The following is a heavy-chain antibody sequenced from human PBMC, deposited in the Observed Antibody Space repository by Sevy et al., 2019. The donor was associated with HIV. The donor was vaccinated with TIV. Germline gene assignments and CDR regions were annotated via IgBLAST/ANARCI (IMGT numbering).Heavy chain of an antibody. J-gene: IGHJ3*02. CDR2: IYYSGST. CDR1: GGSISSYY. D-gene: IGHD2-15*01. Sequence: SDTLSLTCTVSGGSISSYYWSWIRQPPGKGLEWIGYIYYSGSTNYNPSLKSRVTISVDTSKSQFSLKLSSVTAADTAVYYCATYCSGGSCYGSDAFDIWGQGTMVTVSS. CDR3: ATYCSGGSCYGSDAFDI. V-gene: IGHV4-59*01.